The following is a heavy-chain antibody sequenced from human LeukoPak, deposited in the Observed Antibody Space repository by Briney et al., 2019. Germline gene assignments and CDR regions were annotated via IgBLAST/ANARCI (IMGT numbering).Heavy chain of an antibody. CDR2: ISGSGGST. CDR1: GFTFSSYA. CDR3: ARVSLFNWFDP. D-gene: IGHD2-21*01. Sequence: GGSLRLSCAASGFTFSSYAMSWVRQAPGKGLEWVSAISGSGGSTYYADSVKGRFTISRDNAKNSLYLQMNSLRAEDTAVYYCARVSLFNWFDPWGQGTLVTVSS. V-gene: IGHV3-23*01. J-gene: IGHJ5*02.